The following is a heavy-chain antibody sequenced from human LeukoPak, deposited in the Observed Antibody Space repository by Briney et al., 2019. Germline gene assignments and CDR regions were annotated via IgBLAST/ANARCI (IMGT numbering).Heavy chain of an antibody. D-gene: IGHD3-22*01. CDR1: GFTFSSYA. V-gene: IGHV3-30-3*01. Sequence: GGSLRLSCAASGFTFSSYAMHWVRQAPGKGLEWVAVISCDGSNKYYADSVKGRFTISRDNSKNTLYLQMNSLRAEDTAVYYCAKGGSYYYDSSGYHGYWGREPWSPSPQ. J-gene: IGHJ4*02. CDR3: AKGGSYYYDSSGYHGY. CDR2: ISCDGSNK.